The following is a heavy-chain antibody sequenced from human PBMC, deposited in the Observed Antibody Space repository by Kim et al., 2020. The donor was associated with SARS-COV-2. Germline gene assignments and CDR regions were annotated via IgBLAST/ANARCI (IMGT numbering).Heavy chain of an antibody. Sequence: KGRFTIARDKAKNTLYLQMNSLRAEDTAVYYCAKVSFGVVRTYYYYGMDVWGQGTTVTVSS. CDR3: AKVSFGVVRTYYYYGMDV. V-gene: IGHV3-23*01. J-gene: IGHJ6*02. D-gene: IGHD3-3*01.